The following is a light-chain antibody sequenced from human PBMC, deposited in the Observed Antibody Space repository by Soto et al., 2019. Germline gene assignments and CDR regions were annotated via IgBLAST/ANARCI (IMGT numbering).Light chain of an antibody. CDR1: QSVSSSY. Sequence: EIVLTQSPGTLSLSPGERATLSCRASQSVSSSYLAWYQQKSGQAPRLLIYASSNRATGIPDRFSGSASGADFTLTIDRLEPEDFAVYYCQLYGSSPATFGQGTKVDIK. CDR3: QLYGSSPAT. CDR2: ASS. J-gene: IGKJ1*01. V-gene: IGKV3-20*01.